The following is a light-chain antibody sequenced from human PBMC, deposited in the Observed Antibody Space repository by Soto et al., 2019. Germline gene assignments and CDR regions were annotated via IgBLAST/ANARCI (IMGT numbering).Light chain of an antibody. CDR3: LQYNSYPWT. J-gene: IGKJ1*01. CDR1: QSISSW. Sequence: DIQMTQSPSTLSASVGDRVTITCRASQSISSWLSWYQQEPGKPPKRLIYKASSLESGVPSRFGGSGSGTEFTLTISSLQPDDFATYYCLQYNSYPWTFGQGTKVDIK. CDR2: KAS. V-gene: IGKV1-5*03.